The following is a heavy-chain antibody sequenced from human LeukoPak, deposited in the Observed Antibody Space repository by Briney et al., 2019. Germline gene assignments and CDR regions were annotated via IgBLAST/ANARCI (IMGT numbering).Heavy chain of an antibody. Sequence: PGGSLRLSCAASGFAFSRYSIHWVRQTPGKGLEWVSGISGSGDSTYYADSVKGRFTISRDNSKNTLYLQMNSLRAEDTGVYYCAKDRSCTNGVCHGDFDYWGQGTLVTVSS. CDR3: AKDRSCTNGVCHGDFDY. CDR2: ISGSGDST. V-gene: IGHV3-23*01. D-gene: IGHD2-8*01. CDR1: GFAFSRYS. J-gene: IGHJ4*02.